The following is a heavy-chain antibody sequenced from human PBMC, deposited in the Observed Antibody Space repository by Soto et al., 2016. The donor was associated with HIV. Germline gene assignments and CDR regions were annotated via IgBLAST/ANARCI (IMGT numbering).Heavy chain of an antibody. Sequence: EVQLLESGGDLVQPGGPVRLSCAASAFTFSSYAMTWVRQAPGKGLEWVSGISSSGASTYYADSVKGRFTISRDNSKDMLYLQMNSLRAGDTAIYYCVKGGYYDVLTGYCEVDHWGQGTLVTVSS. J-gene: IGHJ4*02. D-gene: IGHD3-9*01. V-gene: IGHV3-23*01. CDR2: ISSSGAST. CDR3: VKGGYYDVLTGYCEVDH. CDR1: AFTFSSYA.